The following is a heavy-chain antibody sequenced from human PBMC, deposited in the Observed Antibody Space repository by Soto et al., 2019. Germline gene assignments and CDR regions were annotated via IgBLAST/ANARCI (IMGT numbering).Heavy chain of an antibody. D-gene: IGHD2-21*02. CDR1: GYTFISYA. CDR2: INAGNGNT. Sequence: GASVKVSSKASGYTFISYAMHWVRQAPGQRLEWMGWINAGNGNTKYSQKFQGRVTITRDTSASTAYMELSSLRSEDTAVYYCARDDAPTAPSIFDYWGQGARVTVSS. CDR3: ARDDAPTAPSIFDY. V-gene: IGHV1-3*01. J-gene: IGHJ4*02.